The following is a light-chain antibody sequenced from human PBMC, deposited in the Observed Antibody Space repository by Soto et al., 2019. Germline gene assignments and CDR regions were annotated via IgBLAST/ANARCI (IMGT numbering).Light chain of an antibody. CDR3: AAWDDRLYV. J-gene: IGLJ1*01. CDR1: SSNIGSHT. CDR2: SNT. V-gene: IGLV1-44*01. Sequence: LTQPPSASGAPGQTVTISCSGSSSNIGSHTVNWYQHLPGTAPKLLIYSNTQRPLGVPVRFSGSKSGTSASLAISGLQSEDEAEYYCAAWDDRLYVFGTGTKVTVL.